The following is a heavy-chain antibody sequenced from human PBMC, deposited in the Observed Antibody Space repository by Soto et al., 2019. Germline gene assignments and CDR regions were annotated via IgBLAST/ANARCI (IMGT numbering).Heavy chain of an antibody. D-gene: IGHD2-21*02. V-gene: IGHV1-69*13. CDR1: GGTFSSYA. Sequence: ASVKVSCKASGGTFSSYAISWVRQAPGQGLEWMGGIISIFGTANYAQKFQGRVTITADESTSTAYMELSSLRSEDTAVYYCAPWVVTARHYYYYGMDVWGQGTTVTVSS. CDR2: IISIFGTA. CDR3: APWVVTARHYYYYGMDV. J-gene: IGHJ6*02.